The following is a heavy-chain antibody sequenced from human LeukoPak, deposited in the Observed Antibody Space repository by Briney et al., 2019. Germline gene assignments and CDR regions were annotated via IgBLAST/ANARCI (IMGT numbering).Heavy chain of an antibody. V-gene: IGHV3-23*01. D-gene: IGHD6-19*01. Sequence: GGSLRLSCAASGFTFSSYAMSWVRQAPGKGLEWVSAISGSGGSTYYADSVKGRFTISRDNSKNTLYLQMNSLRAEDTAVYFCAKEETTTSGWYGDFDYWGQGTLVTVSS. CDR1: GFTFSSYA. CDR2: ISGSGGST. J-gene: IGHJ4*02. CDR3: AKEETTTSGWYGDFDY.